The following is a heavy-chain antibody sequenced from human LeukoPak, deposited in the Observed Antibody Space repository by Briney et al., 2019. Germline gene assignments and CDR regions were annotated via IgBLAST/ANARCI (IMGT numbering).Heavy chain of an antibody. CDR3: IREVQVRASASLGL. J-gene: IGHJ4*01. CDR1: GFTISGFW. Sequence: GGSLRLSCGASGFTISGFWMHWVRQVPGEGLVWVARVNSAGTTVNYADSVKGRFTISRDNVRNTLHLQMNNLSLEDTAVYFCIREVQVRASASLGLWGRGTLVTVS. CDR2: VNSAGTTV. D-gene: IGHD1-1*01. V-gene: IGHV3-74*01.